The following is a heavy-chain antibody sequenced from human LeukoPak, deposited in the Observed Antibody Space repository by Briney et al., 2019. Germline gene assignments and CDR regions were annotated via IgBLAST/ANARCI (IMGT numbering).Heavy chain of an antibody. CDR2: IYHSGIT. V-gene: IGHV4-4*02. D-gene: IGHD6-19*01. CDR3: GREEGSSGWWAQYH. J-gene: IGHJ5*02. CDR1: GGSIVSSDW. Sequence: SGTLSLTCAVSGGSIVSSDWWSWVRQPPGKGLEWIGEIYHSGITNYNPSLKSRLTISVDKSKNQFSLMLTSVTAADTAVYYCGREEGSSGWWAQYHWGQGTLVTVSS.